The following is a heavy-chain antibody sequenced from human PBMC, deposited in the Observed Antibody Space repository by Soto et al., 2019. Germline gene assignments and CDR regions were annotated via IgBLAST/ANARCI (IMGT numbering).Heavy chain of an antibody. CDR3: ARCYDYIWGSYRPSFDY. V-gene: IGHV4-59*08. D-gene: IGHD3-16*02. J-gene: IGHJ4*02. Sequence: PSETLSLTCTVSGGSISSYYWSWIRQPPGKGLEWIGYIYYSGSTNYNPSLKSRVTISVDTSKNQFSLKLSSVTAADTAVYYCARCYDYIWGSYRPSFDYWGQGTLVTVSS. CDR2: IYYSGST. CDR1: GGSISSYY.